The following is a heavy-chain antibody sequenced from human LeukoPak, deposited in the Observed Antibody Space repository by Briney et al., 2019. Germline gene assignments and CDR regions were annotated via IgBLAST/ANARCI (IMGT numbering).Heavy chain of an antibody. Sequence: PSETLSLTRAVSGYSLSSGYYRGWIRQPPGKGREWIGSIYHSGSTYYNPSLQRRVTISLDKSKNPFSPKLSSVTAADTAVYYCARERGRPNWFDPWRRGTLLSVSS. J-gene: IGHJ5*02. CDR3: ARERGRPNWFDP. CDR1: GYSLSSGYY. V-gene: IGHV4-38-2*02. CDR2: IYHSGST. D-gene: IGHD6-6*01.